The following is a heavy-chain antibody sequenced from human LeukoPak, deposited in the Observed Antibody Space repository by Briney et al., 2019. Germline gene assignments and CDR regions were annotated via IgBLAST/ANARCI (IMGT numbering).Heavy chain of an antibody. Sequence: PSETLSLTCAVYGGSFSGYYWSWIRQPPGKGLEWIGEINHSGSTNYNPSLKSRVTISVDTSKNQFSLKPSSVTAADTAVYYCARGHHWNPSGFDYWSQGTLVTVSS. CDR3: ARGHHWNPSGFDY. CDR1: GGSFSGYY. D-gene: IGHD6-25*01. J-gene: IGHJ4*02. V-gene: IGHV4-34*01. CDR2: INHSGST.